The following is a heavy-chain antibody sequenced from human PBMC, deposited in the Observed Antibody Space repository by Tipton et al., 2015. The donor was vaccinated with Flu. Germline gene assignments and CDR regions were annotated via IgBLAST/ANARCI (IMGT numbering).Heavy chain of an antibody. J-gene: IGHJ5*01. CDR3: ARGGWGYSDYDFDGFGS. V-gene: IGHV1-69*01. CDR1: GGTHSSHA. D-gene: IGHD5-12*01. CDR2: ILPMFSTP. Sequence: QLVQSGAEEKKPGSSVKVSCKASGGTHSSHAISWVRHGPGQGLEWMGGILPMFSTPRYAQKFQGRVTITADESMTTAYMELRNLRSDDTAVYYCARGGWGYSDYDFDGFGSWGQGTLVTVSS.